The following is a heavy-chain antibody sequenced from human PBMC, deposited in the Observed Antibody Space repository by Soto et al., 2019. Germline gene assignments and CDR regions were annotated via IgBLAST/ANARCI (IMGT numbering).Heavy chain of an antibody. CDR2: INHLTTT. J-gene: IGHJ4*02. V-gene: IGHV4-34*01. Sequence: SETLSLTCAVYGGSFSSYHWSWIRQTPGKGLEWIGEINHLTTTNYNPSLKSRVIISLDTPKNQFSLKLSSVTAADTAVYYCARGYDTALAPIFWGQGILVTVSS. D-gene: IGHD5-18*01. CDR3: ARGYDTALAPIF. CDR1: GGSFSSYH.